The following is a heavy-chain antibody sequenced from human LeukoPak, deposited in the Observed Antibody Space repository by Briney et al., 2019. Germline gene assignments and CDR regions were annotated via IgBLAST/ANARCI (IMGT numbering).Heavy chain of an antibody. J-gene: IGHJ5*02. CDR3: ARISYSSMLYNWFDP. CDR2: ISRSGSTI. V-gene: IGHV3-48*03. Sequence: GSLRLSCAASGFTFNSYEMNWVRQAPGKGLEWVSYISRSGSTIYYADSVKGRFTISRDNAKNSLFLQMSSLRAKDTAVYYCARISYSSMLYNWFDPWGQGTLVTVFS. CDR1: GFTFNSYE. D-gene: IGHD6-13*01.